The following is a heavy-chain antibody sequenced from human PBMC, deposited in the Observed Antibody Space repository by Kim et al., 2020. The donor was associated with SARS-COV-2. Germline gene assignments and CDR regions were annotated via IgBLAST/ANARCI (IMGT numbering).Heavy chain of an antibody. V-gene: IGHV3-23*01. CDR2: ISTSGDST. CDR1: GFTFNRYA. CDR3: AKDYIRDWYGGQYYYGMDV. Sequence: GGSLRLSCATSGFTFNRYAMSWVRQAPGKGLEWVSSISTSGDSTYYADSVKGRFTISRDNSKNTLSLQMNSLRVEDTAVYSCAKDYIRDWYGGQYYYGMDVGGQGTTVTVPS. D-gene: IGHD6-19*01. J-gene: IGHJ6*02.